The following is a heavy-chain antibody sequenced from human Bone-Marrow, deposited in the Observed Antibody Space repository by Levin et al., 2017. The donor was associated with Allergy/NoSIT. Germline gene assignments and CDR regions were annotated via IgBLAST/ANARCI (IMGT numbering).Heavy chain of an antibody. D-gene: IGHD2-2*01. CDR1: GFNFASYG. J-gene: IGHJ4*02. CDR3: AKDEGPFSSSFVFDC. V-gene: IGHV3-21*01. Sequence: PGESLKISCAASGFNFASYGMNWVRQAPGKGLEWVSSISGTGRHIYLADSLKGRFTISRDNAKNSLSLQMNNLRVEDTAVFYCAKDEGPFSSSFVFDCWGQGALVTVSS. CDR2: ISGTGRHI.